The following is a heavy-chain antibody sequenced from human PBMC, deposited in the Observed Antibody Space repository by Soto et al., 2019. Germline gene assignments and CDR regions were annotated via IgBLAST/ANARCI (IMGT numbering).Heavy chain of an antibody. V-gene: IGHV3-30*18. CDR1: GFSLSNYG. D-gene: IGHD4-17*01. CDR3: VKDHLMNTVTTGGY. J-gene: IGHJ4*02. CDR2: ISYHGRDE. Sequence: QVQLVESGGGVVQPGRSLRLSCAASGFSLSNYGMHWVRQAPGKGLEWVAVISYHGRDEYYADSVKGRFTISRDTSKNTLYLQMNTLRPEDTAVDYCVKDHLMNTVTTGGYWGQGTLVPVSS.